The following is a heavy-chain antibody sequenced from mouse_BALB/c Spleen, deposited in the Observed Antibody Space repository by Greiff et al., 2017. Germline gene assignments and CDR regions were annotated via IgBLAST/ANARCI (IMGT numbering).Heavy chain of an antibody. Sequence: EVQLVESGGGLVKPGGSLKLSCAASGFTFSDYYMYWVRQTPEKRLEWVATISGGGSYTYYPDSVKGRFTISRDNAKNNLYLQMSSLKSEDTAMYYCARKGSRPSYGSLDYWGQGTPLTVSA. V-gene: IGHV5-4*02. CDR1: GFTFSDYY. CDR3: ARKGSRPSYGSLDY. D-gene: IGHD1-1*01. CDR2: ISGGGSYT. J-gene: IGHJ2*01.